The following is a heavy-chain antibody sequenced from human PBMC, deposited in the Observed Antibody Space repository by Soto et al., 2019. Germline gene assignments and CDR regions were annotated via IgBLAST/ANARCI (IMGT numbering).Heavy chain of an antibody. D-gene: IGHD5-18*01. CDR1: GGSFSGYY. J-gene: IGHJ6*02. V-gene: IGHV4-34*01. CDR2: INHSGST. CDR3: ARLHGRSGGYSYGYPGWDYSYYGMDV. Sequence: QVQLQQWGAGLLKPSETLSLTCAVYGGSFSGYYWSWIRQPPGKGLEWIGEINHSGSTNYNPSLKSRVTISVDTSKNQFSLKLSSVTAADTAVYYCARLHGRSGGYSYGYPGWDYSYYGMDVWGQGTTVTVSS.